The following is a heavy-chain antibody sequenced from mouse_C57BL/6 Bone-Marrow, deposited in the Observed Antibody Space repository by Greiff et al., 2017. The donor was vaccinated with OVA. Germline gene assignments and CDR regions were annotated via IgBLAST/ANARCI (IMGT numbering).Heavy chain of an antibody. D-gene: IGHD1-1*01. J-gene: IGHJ1*03. CDR1: GFTFSDFY. CDR3: ARDARGYGSSSDWYFDV. V-gene: IGHV7-1*01. Sequence: EVTLMESGGGLVQSGRSLRLSCATSGFTFSDFYMEWVRQAPGKGLEWIAASRNKANDYTTEYSASVKGRFIVSRDTSQSILYLQMNALRAEDTAIYYCARDARGYGSSSDWYFDVWGTGTTVTVSS. CDR2: SRNKANDYTT.